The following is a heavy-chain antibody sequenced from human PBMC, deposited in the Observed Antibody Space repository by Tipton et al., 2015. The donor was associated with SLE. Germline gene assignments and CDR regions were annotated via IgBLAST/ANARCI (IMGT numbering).Heavy chain of an antibody. D-gene: IGHD2-21*01. CDR2: IYYSGST. V-gene: IGHV4-39*01. CDR3: ARSRFPEGAFDI. J-gene: IGHJ3*02. Sequence: TLSLTCTVSGGSISNSTYYWGWIRQPPGKGLEWIGSIYYSGSTYYNPSLKSRVTISVDTSKNQFSLKLTSVIAADTAVYYCARSRFPEGAFDIWARGTMVTVSS. CDR1: GGSISNSTYY.